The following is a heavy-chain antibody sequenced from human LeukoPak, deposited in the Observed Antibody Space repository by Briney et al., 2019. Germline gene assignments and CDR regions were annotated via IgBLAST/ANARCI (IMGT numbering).Heavy chain of an antibody. J-gene: IGHJ6*03. CDR2: INHSGST. D-gene: IGHD3-10*01. CDR3: ARELLWFGELVGPYYYYYMDV. Sequence: PSETLSLTCAVYDGSFSGYYWSWIRQPPGKGLEWIGEINHSGSTNYNPSLKSRVTISVDTSKNQFSLKLSSVTAADTAVYYCARELLWFGELVGPYYYYYMDVWGKGTTVTVSS. V-gene: IGHV4-34*01. CDR1: DGSFSGYY.